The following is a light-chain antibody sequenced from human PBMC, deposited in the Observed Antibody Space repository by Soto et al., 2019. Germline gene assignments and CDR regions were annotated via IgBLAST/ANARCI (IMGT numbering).Light chain of an antibody. CDR1: QSVSSNN. V-gene: IGKV3-20*01. J-gene: IGKJ3*01. CDR3: QQYGRSPLT. CDR2: GAS. Sequence: EIVLTQSPGTLSLSPGERATLSCRASQSVSSNNLAWYQQRPVQAPRVVIYGASTRATGVPVRFIGSGSGTDFTLTISTLETEDFVVYYCQQYGRSPLTFGLMTKVDIK.